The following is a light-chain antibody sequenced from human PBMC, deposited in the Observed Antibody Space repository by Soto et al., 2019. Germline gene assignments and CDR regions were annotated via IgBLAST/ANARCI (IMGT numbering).Light chain of an antibody. CDR1: QGISTY. CDR2: AAS. CDR3: QQLYAYPIT. Sequence: DIQLTQSPSFLSASVGDRVTITCRASQGISTYLTWYQQKPGKAPKVLISAASTLQSGVPSRFSGSGSGTEFTLTISSLQPEDFATYYCQQLYAYPITFGQGTRLEIQ. J-gene: IGKJ5*01. V-gene: IGKV1-9*01.